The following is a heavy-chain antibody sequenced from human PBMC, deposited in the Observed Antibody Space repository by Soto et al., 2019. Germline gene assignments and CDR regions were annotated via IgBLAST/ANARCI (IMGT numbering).Heavy chain of an antibody. Sequence: QVQPVQSGAEIKKPGSSVKVSCKTSGGTFRNYAISWMRQAPGQGLEWMGGIFPAFGSANYAEKFQGRVTNTAEESTGKAYVELKNVSSEDPAVYDCAGTRRDIVVVVDARLFYCAGMDVWGQGTAVMVSS. D-gene: IGHD2-8*02. CDR1: GGTFRNYA. J-gene: IGHJ6*02. V-gene: IGHV1-69*12. CDR2: IFPAFGSA. CDR3: AGTRRDIVVVVDARLFYCAGMDV.